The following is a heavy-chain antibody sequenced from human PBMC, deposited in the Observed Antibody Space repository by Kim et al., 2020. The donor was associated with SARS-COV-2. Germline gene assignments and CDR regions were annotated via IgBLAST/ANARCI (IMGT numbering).Heavy chain of an antibody. CDR3: ARQGSGSSMDV. J-gene: IGHJ6*02. CDR1: GGSISSSSYY. D-gene: IGHD3-3*01. Sequence: SETLSLTCTVSGGSISSSSYYWGWIRQPPGKGLEWIGSIYYSGSTYYNPSLKSRVTISVDTSKNQFSLKLSSVTAADTAVYYCARQGSGSSMDVWGQGTTVTVSS. V-gene: IGHV4-39*01. CDR2: IYYSGST.